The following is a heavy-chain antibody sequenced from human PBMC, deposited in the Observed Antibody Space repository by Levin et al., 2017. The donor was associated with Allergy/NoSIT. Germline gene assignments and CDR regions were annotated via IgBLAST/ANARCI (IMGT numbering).Heavy chain of an antibody. CDR2: ISGSGGST. J-gene: IGHJ4*02. D-gene: IGHD3-22*01. CDR1: GFTFSIYA. Sequence: SCAASGFTFSIYAMSWVRQAPGKGLEWVSAISGSGGSTYYADSVKGRFTISRDNSKNTLYLQMNSLRAEDTAVYYCAPLYYDSSGYYYWGQGTLVTVSS. CDR3: APLYYDSSGYYY. V-gene: IGHV3-23*01.